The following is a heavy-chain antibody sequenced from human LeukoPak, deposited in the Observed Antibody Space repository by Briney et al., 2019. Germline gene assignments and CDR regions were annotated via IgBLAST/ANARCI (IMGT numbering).Heavy chain of an antibody. J-gene: IGHJ4*02. CDR3: ARLGYCGSTTCQ. CDR2: ISAYNGNT. CDR1: GYTFTSYG. V-gene: IGHV1-18*01. Sequence: ASVKVSCKASGYTFTSYGISWVRQAPGQGLEWMGWISAYNGNTNYAQKLQGRVTMTRDTSTSTVYMELSSLRSEDTAVYYCARLGYCGSTTCQWGQGTVVTVSS. D-gene: IGHD2-2*01.